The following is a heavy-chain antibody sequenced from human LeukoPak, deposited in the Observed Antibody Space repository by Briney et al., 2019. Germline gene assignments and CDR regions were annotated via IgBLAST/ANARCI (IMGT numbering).Heavy chain of an antibody. CDR2: INHSGST. CDR1: GGSFSGYY. J-gene: IGHJ4*02. Sequence: SETLSLTCAVYGGSFSGYYWSWIRQPPGKGLEWIGEINHSGSTNYNPSLKSRVTISVDTSKNQFSLKLSSVTAADTAVCYCARGPSWHSTTDYWGQGTLVTVSS. D-gene: IGHD2-2*01. V-gene: IGHV4-34*01. CDR3: ARGPSWHSTTDY.